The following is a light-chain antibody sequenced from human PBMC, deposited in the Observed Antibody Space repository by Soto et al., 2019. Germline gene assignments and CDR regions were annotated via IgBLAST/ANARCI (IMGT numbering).Light chain of an antibody. CDR3: SSYTSSSTLYV. J-gene: IGLJ1*01. CDR2: DVT. Sequence: QSALTQPASVSGSPGQSITISCSVTSSDVGDNNYVSWYQQHPGKAPKLMIYDVTHRPSGISNRFSGSKSGNTASLTISGLQAQDEADYHCSSYTSSSTLYVFGTGTKLTVL. V-gene: IGLV2-14*01. CDR1: SSDVGDNNY.